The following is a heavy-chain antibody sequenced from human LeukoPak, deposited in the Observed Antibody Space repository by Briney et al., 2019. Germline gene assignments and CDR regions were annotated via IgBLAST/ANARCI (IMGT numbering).Heavy chain of an antibody. CDR2: IYHSGST. V-gene: IGHV4-38-2*02. CDR1: GYSISSGYY. D-gene: IGHD2-2*01. CDR3: ARRPVTDIVVVPAAPYLTYFDY. Sequence: PSETLFLTCTVSGYSISSGYYWGWIRQPPGKGLEWIGSIYHSGSTYYNPSLKSRVTISVDTSKNQFSLKLSSVTAADTAVYYCARRPVTDIVVVPAAPYLTYFDYWGQGTLVTVSS. J-gene: IGHJ4*02.